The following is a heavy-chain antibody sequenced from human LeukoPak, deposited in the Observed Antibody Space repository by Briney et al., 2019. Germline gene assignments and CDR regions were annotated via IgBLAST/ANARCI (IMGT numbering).Heavy chain of an antibody. Sequence: KGGESLKISCKGSGYSFTSYWIGWVRQMPGKGLEWMGIIYPGDSDTRYSPSFQGQVTISADKSISTAYLQWSSLKASDTAMYYCARFLPYDYVWGSYRPDGVDYWGQGTLVTVSS. D-gene: IGHD3-16*02. CDR3: ARFLPYDYVWGSYRPDGVDY. V-gene: IGHV5-51*01. CDR1: GYSFTSYW. CDR2: IYPGDSDT. J-gene: IGHJ4*02.